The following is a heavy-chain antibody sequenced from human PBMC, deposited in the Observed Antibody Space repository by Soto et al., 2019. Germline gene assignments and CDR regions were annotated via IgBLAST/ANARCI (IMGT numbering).Heavy chain of an antibody. CDR1: GGSISRYF. CDR2: IFYTGST. J-gene: IGHJ5*02. V-gene: IGHV4-59*01. CDR3: AHFSDLEWFDP. D-gene: IGHD2-21*01. Sequence: PSETLSLTCTVSGGSISRYFWSWIRQSPGKGLEWMGYIFYTGSTTYNPSLKSRVTISIDTSKNQFSLKLSSLTAADTAVYYCAHFSDLEWFDPWGQGTLVTSPQ.